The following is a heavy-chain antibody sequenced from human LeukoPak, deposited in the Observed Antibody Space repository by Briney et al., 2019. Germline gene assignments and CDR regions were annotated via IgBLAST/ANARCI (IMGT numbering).Heavy chain of an antibody. Sequence: SETLSLTCTASGSSMMNNNYFWGWIRQSPGKGLEWIGEINHSGSTNYNPSLKSRVTISVDTSKNQFSLKLSSVTAADTAVYYCARGGQNTAMVKVWFDPWGQGTLVTVSS. CDR1: GSSMMNNNYF. CDR3: ARGGQNTAMVKVWFDP. J-gene: IGHJ5*02. D-gene: IGHD5-18*01. CDR2: INHSGST. V-gene: IGHV4-39*07.